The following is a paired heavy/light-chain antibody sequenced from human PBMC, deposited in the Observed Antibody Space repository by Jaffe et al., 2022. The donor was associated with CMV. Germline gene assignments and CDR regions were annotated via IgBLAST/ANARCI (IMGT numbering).Light chain of an antibody. Sequence: EIVMTQSPATLSLSPGERATLSCRASQSISSDLAWYQQKPGQAPRLVIYGASTRATYIPVRFSGSGSGTDFTLTISSLQSEDFAIYYCQQYNNWPLTFGGGTKVEIK. J-gene: IGKJ4*01. CDR2: GAS. CDR3: QQYNNWPLT. V-gene: IGKV3-15*01. CDR1: QSISSD.
Heavy chain of an antibody. J-gene: IGHJ3*02. Sequence: LLLRESGPGLVQPSETLSLTCSVSGGSISSGSDYWDWIRQTPGKGLEWLGSIYYAGNTYYNPALSSRLTISVDTSQNRFSLSLHSVTAEDTAVYYCARHERHAEPIYPAYDARTPSPRVGASDNGFDMWGQGTLVTVSS. D-gene: IGHD3-9*01. CDR3: ARHERHAEPIYPAYDARTPSPRVGASDNGFDM. V-gene: IGHV4-39*01. CDR2: IYYAGNT. CDR1: GGSISSGSDY.